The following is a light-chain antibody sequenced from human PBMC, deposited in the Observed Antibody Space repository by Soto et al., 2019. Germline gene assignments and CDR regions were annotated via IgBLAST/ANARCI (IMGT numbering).Light chain of an antibody. CDR3: QQYNNWPQT. V-gene: IGKV3-15*01. J-gene: IGKJ1*01. CDR1: QSVSSN. Sequence: EIVMTQSPATLSVSPGERATLSCRASQSVSSNLAWYQQKPGQAPRLLIYGASTRATGIPASFSGSGSGTEFTLTICSLQSEDFAVYYCQQYNNWPQTFGQGTKV. CDR2: GAS.